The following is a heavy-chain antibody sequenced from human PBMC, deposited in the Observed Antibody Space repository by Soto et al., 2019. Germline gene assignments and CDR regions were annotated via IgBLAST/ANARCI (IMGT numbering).Heavy chain of an antibody. Sequence: SQTMPLTSTVSGGSIISVGYYCSRIRQHPGKGLEWIGYIYYSGSTYYNPSLKSRVTISVDTSKNQFSLKLSSVTAADTAVYYCARFYDSSGYYHAEYFEHWGQGTLVTVSS. D-gene: IGHD3-22*01. CDR1: GGSIISVGYY. CDR3: ARFYDSSGYYHAEYFEH. V-gene: IGHV4-31*03. CDR2: IYYSGST. J-gene: IGHJ1*01.